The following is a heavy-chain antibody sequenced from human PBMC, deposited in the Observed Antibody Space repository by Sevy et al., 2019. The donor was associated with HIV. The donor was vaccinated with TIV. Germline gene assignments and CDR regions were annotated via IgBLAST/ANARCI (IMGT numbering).Heavy chain of an antibody. V-gene: IGHV3-53*05. D-gene: IGHD2-8*01. CDR2: IHSGGST. J-gene: IGHJ4*02. Sequence: GGSLRLSCAASGFTVINNYMTWLRQAPGKGLEWVSVIHSGGSTYYADSVKGRFTISRDNSKNTLYLQMNSLRTEDTAVYYCAREGCTKPHDYWGQGTLVTVSS. CDR3: AREGCTKPHDY. CDR1: GFTVINNY.